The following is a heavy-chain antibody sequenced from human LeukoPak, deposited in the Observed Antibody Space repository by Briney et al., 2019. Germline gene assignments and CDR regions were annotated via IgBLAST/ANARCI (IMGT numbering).Heavy chain of an antibody. Sequence: GASVKVSCKASGYTFTSYDISWVRQAPGQGLEWMRWISAYNGNTNYAQKLQGRVTMTTDTSTSTAYMELRSLRSDDTAVYFCTRDLGQWLLQGIFFDYWGQGTLVTVSS. D-gene: IGHD5-12*01. V-gene: IGHV1-18*01. J-gene: IGHJ4*02. CDR2: ISAYNGNT. CDR3: TRDLGQWLLQGIFFDY. CDR1: GYTFTSYD.